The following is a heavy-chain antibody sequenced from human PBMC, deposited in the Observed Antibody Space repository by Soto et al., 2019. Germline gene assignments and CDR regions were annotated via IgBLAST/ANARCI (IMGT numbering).Heavy chain of an antibody. CDR1: GGSVSGYY. D-gene: IGHD3-3*01. V-gene: IGHV4-34*01. CDR2: INHSGST. CDR3: ARGEAYDFWSGYKQKYYFDY. Sequence: SETLSLTCAVYGGSVSGYYWSRLRQPPRKGREWIGEINHSGSTNYNPSLESRVTISVDTSKTQFSLQLSSVTAADTAVYYCARGEAYDFWSGYKQKYYFDYWGQGTLVTVSS. J-gene: IGHJ4*02.